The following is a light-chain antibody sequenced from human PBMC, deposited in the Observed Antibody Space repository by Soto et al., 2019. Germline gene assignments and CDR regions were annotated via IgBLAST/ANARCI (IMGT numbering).Light chain of an antibody. CDR3: QQLNIWPRIT. CDR1: QTVGTY. CDR2: DAS. J-gene: IGKJ5*01. V-gene: IGKV3-11*01. Sequence: EIVLTQFPATLSLFPGETATLSCRASQTVGTYLAWYQQKPGQAPRLLISDASNRATGVPTRFSGSGSGTDFTLINSSLEPEDFAVYFCQQLNIWPRITFGQGTRLEIK.